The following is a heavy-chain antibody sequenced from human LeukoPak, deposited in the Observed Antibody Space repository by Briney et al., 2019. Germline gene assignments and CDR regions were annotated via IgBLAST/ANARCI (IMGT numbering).Heavy chain of an antibody. V-gene: IGHV4-39*07. CDR1: GGSISSSNYY. CDR3: ARALTRRAIDY. J-gene: IGHJ4*02. CDR2: SYYSGNT. Sequence: SETLSLTCTVSGGSISSSNYYWGWIRQPPGKGLEWIGSSYYSGNTYYNPSLKSRVTISVDASKSQFSLELSSVTAADTAVYYCARALTRRAIDYWGQGTLVTVSS.